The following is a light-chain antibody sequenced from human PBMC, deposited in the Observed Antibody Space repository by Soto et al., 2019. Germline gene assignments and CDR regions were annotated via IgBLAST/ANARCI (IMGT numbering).Light chain of an antibody. CDR1: QSISTW. CDR3: QHYSDYST. V-gene: IGKV1-5*01. J-gene: IGKJ1*01. CDR2: DAS. Sequence: DIQMTQSPSTLSASVGDRVTITCRASQSISTWLAWYQQKPGKAPKLLIYDASTLESGVPSRFSGSGSGTEFTLTITSLQTDDFGTYYCQHYSDYSTIGQGTKVEIK.